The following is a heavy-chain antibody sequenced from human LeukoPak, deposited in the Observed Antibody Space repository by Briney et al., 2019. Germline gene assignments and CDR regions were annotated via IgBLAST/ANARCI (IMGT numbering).Heavy chain of an antibody. CDR2: IKHDGSEK. Sequence: GGSLRLSCAASGFTFSNYWLTWVRQAPRQGLEWVANIKHDGSEKNYVDSVKSRFTISRDNAKNSLYLQMSSLRAEDTAVYYWARDRKIAYWGQGTLVTVSS. CDR3: ARDRKIAY. V-gene: IGHV3-7*01. D-gene: IGHD1-14*01. CDR1: GFTFSNYW. J-gene: IGHJ4*02.